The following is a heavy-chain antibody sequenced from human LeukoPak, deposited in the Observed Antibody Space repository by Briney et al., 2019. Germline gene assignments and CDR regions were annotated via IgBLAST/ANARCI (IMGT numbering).Heavy chain of an antibody. Sequence: LPGGSLRLSCAGSGFTFSTHGMNWVRQAPGKGLEWVSGVTPSGDPTYYADSVKGRFTISRDNAKNSLYLQMNSLRAEDTAVYYCARARDSSGRSDAFDIWGQGTMVTVSS. CDR3: ARARDSSGRSDAFDI. J-gene: IGHJ3*02. CDR1: GFTFSTHG. CDR2: VTPSGDPT. D-gene: IGHD3-22*01. V-gene: IGHV3-48*04.